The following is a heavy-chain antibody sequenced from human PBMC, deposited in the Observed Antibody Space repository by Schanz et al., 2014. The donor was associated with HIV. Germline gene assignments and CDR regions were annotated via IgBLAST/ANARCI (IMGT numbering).Heavy chain of an antibody. J-gene: IGHJ4*02. Sequence: EVQLVESGGGLVKPGGSLRLSCAASGFTFSTYLMNWVRQAPGKGLEWVANIKQDGSEKYYVDSVKGRFTISRDNPKTSLYLQMSSLRAEDTAVYYCAREGATGYINYWGQGTLVTVSS. CDR2: IKQDGSEK. V-gene: IGHV3-7*01. CDR3: AREGATGYINY. CDR1: GFTFSTYL.